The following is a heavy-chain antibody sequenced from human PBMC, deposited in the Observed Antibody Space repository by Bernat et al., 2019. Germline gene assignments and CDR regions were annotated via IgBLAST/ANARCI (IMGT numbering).Heavy chain of an antibody. V-gene: IGHV4-38-2*01. CDR2: IYHSGST. Sequence: QVQLQQWGAGLLKPSETLSLTCAVSGYSISSGYYWGWIRQPPGKGLEWIGSIYHSGSTYYNPSLKSRVTISVDTSKNQFSLKLSSVTAADTAVYYCARGRNVLRFLEWFDPLRKNNWFDPWGQGTLVTVSS. J-gene: IGHJ5*02. D-gene: IGHD3-3*01. CDR1: GYSISSGYY. CDR3: ARGRNVLRFLEWFDPLRKNNWFDP.